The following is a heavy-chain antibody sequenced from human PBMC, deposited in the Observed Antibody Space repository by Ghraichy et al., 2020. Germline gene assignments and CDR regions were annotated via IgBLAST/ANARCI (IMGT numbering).Heavy chain of an antibody. J-gene: IGHJ2*01. CDR3: ARRRYYGVQSDWYFDL. V-gene: IGHV4-34*01. CDR2: ISHGGTT. CDR1: GGSFSGYL. Sequence: LNISCAVYGGSFSGYLWGWVRQPPGKGLEWLAEISHGGTTNYNPSLKSRVTISLDTSKSQFSLKLTSVTGADTAVYYCARRRYYGVQSDWYFDLWGRGTLVTVSS. D-gene: IGHD2/OR15-2a*01.